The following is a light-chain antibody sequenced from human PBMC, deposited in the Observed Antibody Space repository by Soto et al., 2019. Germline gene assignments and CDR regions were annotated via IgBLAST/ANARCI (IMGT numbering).Light chain of an antibody. CDR3: SSYTSSSTRV. Sequence: QSALTQPASVSGSPGQSITISCTGTSSDVGGYNYVSWYQHHPGKAPKLMIYEVSNRPSGVSNRFSGSKSGNTASLTIPGLQAEDEADYYCSSYTSSSTRVFGGGTKVTVL. CDR1: SSDVGGYNY. V-gene: IGLV2-14*01. CDR2: EVS. J-gene: IGLJ3*02.